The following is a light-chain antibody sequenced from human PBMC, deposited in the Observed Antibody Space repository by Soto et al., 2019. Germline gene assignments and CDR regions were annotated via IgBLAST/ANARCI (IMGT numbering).Light chain of an antibody. CDR3: QKYNSAPYT. J-gene: IGKJ2*01. CDR2: AAS. V-gene: IGKV1-27*01. CDR1: QGISNY. Sequence: DIQMTQSPSSLYASVGDRVTITCRASQGISNYLAGYQQKPGKVPNLLIYAASTLQSGVPSRFSGSGSGTDFTLTISSLQPEDVATYYCQKYNSAPYTFGQGTKLEIK.